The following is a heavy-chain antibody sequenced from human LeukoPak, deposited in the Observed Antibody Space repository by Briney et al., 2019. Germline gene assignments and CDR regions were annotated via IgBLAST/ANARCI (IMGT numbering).Heavy chain of an antibody. CDR1: GGSISSYY. V-gene: IGHV4-4*07. CDR2: IYTSGST. Sequence: PSETLSLTCTVSGGSISSYYWSWIRQPAGKGLQWIGRIYTSGSTNYNPSLKSRVTMSVDTSKNQFSLKLSSVTAADTAVYYCASGVTVTKTNVFDIWGQGTMVTVSS. D-gene: IGHD4-17*01. J-gene: IGHJ3*02. CDR3: ASGVTVTKTNVFDI.